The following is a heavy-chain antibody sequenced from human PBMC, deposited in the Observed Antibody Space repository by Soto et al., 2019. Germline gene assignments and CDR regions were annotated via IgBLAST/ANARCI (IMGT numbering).Heavy chain of an antibody. CDR2: IIPIFGTA. J-gene: IGHJ5*02. CDR1: GGTFSSYA. D-gene: IGHD2-15*01. V-gene: IGHV1-69*01. CDR3: ARGMEEYCSGGSCYSPRWFDP. Sequence: QVQLVQSGAEVKKPGSSVKVSCKASGGTFSSYAISWVRQAPGQGLEWMGGIIPIFGTANYAQKFQGRVTITADESTSRAYMELSSLRSEDTAVYYCARGMEEYCSGGSCYSPRWFDPWGQGTLVTVSS.